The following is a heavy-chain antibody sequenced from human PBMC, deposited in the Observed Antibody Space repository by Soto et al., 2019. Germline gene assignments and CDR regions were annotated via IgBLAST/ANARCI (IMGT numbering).Heavy chain of an antibody. CDR2: ISGSGGST. D-gene: IGHD6-6*01. CDR3: AKDQYFESIAALIDY. CDR1: GFTFSSYA. Sequence: GGSLRLSCAASGFTFSSYAMSWVRQAPGKGLEWVSAISGSGGSTYYADSVKGRFTISRDNSKNTLYLQMNSLRAEDTAVYYCAKDQYFESIAALIDYWGQGTLVTVSS. J-gene: IGHJ4*02. V-gene: IGHV3-23*01.